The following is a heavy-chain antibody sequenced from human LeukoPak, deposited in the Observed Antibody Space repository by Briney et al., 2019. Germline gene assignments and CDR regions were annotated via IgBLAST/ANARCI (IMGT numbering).Heavy chain of an antibody. D-gene: IGHD3-16*02. CDR1: GLTFADYT. CDR2: ISRNGVAT. V-gene: IGHV3-43*01. Sequence: GGSLRLSCAASGLTFADYTMHWVRQAPGKGLEWVSLISRNGVATKYADSVRGRFTISRDNSKNSLYLQMNSLRAEDTALYYCARTYDYVWGSYRQNYYYYYMDVWGKGTTVTVSS. J-gene: IGHJ6*03. CDR3: ARTYDYVWGSYRQNYYYYYMDV.